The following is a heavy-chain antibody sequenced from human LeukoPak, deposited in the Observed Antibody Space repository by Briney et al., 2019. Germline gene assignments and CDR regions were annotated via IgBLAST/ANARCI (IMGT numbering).Heavy chain of an antibody. V-gene: IGHV3-7*01. Sequence: GGSLRLSCAASGFTFSSYWMSWVRQAPGKGLEWVANIKQDGSEKYYVDSVKGRFTISRDNAKNSLYLQMNSLRAEDTAVYYCARVPVYYYDSSGIDYWGQGTLVTASS. CDR3: ARVPVYYYDSSGIDY. CDR2: IKQDGSEK. J-gene: IGHJ4*02. D-gene: IGHD3-22*01. CDR1: GFTFSSYW.